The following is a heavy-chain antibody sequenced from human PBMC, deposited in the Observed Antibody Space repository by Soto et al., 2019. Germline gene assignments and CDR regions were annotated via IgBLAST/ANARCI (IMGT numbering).Heavy chain of an antibody. D-gene: IGHD2-15*01. CDR2: INSGNGYT. CDR3: ARDRGGYCSGGSCSEAWFDP. J-gene: IGHJ5*02. Sequence: QVQLVQSGAEEKRPGASVKISCKASGYTFSSYPIHWVRQAPGHRLEWMGWINSGNGYTKYSQKFQARVSITRDTSASTAYMQLSSLRSEDTAVYYCARDRGGYCSGGSCSEAWFDPWGQGTLVTVPS. CDR1: GYTFSSYP. V-gene: IGHV1-3*05.